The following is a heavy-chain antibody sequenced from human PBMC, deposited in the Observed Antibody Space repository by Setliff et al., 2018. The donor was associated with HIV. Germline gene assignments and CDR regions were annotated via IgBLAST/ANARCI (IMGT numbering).Heavy chain of an antibody. CDR2: FRHSGNT. V-gene: IGHV4-34*01. CDR3: ARGGRSTVTQWAWFDP. D-gene: IGHD4-17*01. CDR1: GGSFSGYF. J-gene: IGHJ5*02. Sequence: PSETLSLTCAVYGGSFSGYFWSWIRQSPGKGLEWIGEFRHSGNTNINPSLKSRVTISGDTTNNQISLKLTSVTAADTAVYYCARGGRSTVTQWAWFDPWGQGTLVTVSS.